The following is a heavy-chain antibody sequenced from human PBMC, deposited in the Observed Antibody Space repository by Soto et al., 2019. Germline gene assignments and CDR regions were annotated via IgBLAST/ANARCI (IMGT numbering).Heavy chain of an antibody. D-gene: IGHD1-7*01. J-gene: IGHJ5*02. CDR1: GGTFSSYA. CDR3: AREKYTGTTPLFDP. CDR2: IIPIFGTA. Sequence: QVQLVQSGAEVKKPGSSVKVSCKASGGTFSSYAISWVRQAPGQGLEWMGGIIPIFGTANYAQKFQGRVTITAEESTHTANMELSSLRADDTPVHLCAREKYTGTTPLFDPWGPGNQVNVSS. V-gene: IGHV1-69*01.